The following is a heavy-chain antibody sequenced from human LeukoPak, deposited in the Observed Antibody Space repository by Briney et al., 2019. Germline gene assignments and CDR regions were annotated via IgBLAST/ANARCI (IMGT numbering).Heavy chain of an antibody. CDR2: VFYTGKT. D-gene: IGHD2/OR15-2a*01. Sequence: SETLSLTCTVSGGSVSTSDYYWGWIRQSPVKGLEWIGDVFYTGKTNYNQSLRGRATISIDTSKNPFSLQLTYVTAADSAVYYCARVSDFWGQGTRVSVS. CDR1: GGSVSTSDYY. J-gene: IGHJ4*02. V-gene: IGHV4-39*07. CDR3: ARVSDF.